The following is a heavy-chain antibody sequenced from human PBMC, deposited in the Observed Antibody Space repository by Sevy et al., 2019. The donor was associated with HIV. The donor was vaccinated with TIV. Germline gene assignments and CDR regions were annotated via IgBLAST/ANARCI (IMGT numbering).Heavy chain of an antibody. CDR1: GFTFSSYS. D-gene: IGHD5-12*01. Sequence: GGSLRLSCAASGFTFSSYSMNWVRQAPGKGLEWVSSISSSSSYIYYADSVKGRFTISRDNAKNSLYLQMNSLRAEDTAVYYCARDKDYDWNYYYYYGMDVWGQGTTVTVSS. CDR2: ISSSSSYI. CDR3: ARDKDYDWNYYYYYGMDV. V-gene: IGHV3-21*01. J-gene: IGHJ6*02.